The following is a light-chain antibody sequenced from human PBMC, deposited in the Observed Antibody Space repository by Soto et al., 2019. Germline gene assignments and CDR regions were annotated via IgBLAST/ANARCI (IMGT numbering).Light chain of an antibody. CDR1: SSDVGSYNL. V-gene: IGLV2-23*02. CDR3: CSYAGSSTYV. CDR2: EVS. J-gene: IGLJ1*01. Sequence: QSALTQPASVSGSPGQSITISCTGTSSDVGSYNLVSWYQQHPGKAPKLMIYEVSKRPSGVSNRFSGSKSGNTASLTISGLQAYYVADYYSCSYAGSSTYVFGTGNKVTV.